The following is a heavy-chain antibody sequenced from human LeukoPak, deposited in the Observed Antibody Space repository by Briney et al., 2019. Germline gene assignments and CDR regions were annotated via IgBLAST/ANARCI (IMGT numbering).Heavy chain of an antibody. CDR2: ISRSGSLI. D-gene: IGHD1-14*01. V-gene: IGHV3-48*03. CDR3: GIDLGGPLRRTTYWYFDL. Sequence: GSLRLSCVASGFTFSNYEMNWVRQAPGKGLEWVSYISRSGSLIYYADSVKGRFTISRDDARNSLYLQMNSLRPEDTAVYYCGIDLGGPLRRTTYWYFDLWGRGPLVTVSS. CDR1: GFTFSNYE. J-gene: IGHJ2*01.